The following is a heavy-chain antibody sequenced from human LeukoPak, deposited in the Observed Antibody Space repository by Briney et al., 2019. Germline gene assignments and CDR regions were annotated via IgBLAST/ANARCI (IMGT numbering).Heavy chain of an antibody. CDR3: ARGRGVIAAAGYKNWFNP. V-gene: IGHV4-38-2*02. CDR1: GYSISSGYY. Sequence: SETLSLTCTVSGYSISSGYYWGWIRQPPGKGLEWIGSIYHSGSTYYNPSLKSRVTISADTSKNQFSLKLSSVTAADTAVYYCARGRGVIAAAGYKNWFNPWGQGTLVTVSS. D-gene: IGHD6-13*01. J-gene: IGHJ5*02. CDR2: IYHSGST.